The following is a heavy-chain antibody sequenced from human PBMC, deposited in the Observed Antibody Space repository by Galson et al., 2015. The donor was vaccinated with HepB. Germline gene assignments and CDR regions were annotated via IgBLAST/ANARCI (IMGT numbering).Heavy chain of an antibody. Sequence: QSGAEVKRPGESLKISCQASGYSFTNYWIGWVRQTPGYGLECMGIIHPGDSEIRYNPSFQGQVTMSVDKSISTAYLQWGSLKASDSAMYYCAILGHELYHYYGMDVLGQGTTVTVSS. D-gene: IGHD1-7*01. J-gene: IGHJ6*02. CDR2: IHPGDSEI. V-gene: IGHV5-51*01. CDR1: GYSFTNYW. CDR3: AILGHELYHYYGMDV.